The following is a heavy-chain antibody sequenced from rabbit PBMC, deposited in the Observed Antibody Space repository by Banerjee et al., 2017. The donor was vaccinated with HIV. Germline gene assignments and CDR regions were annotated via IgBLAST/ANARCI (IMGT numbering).Heavy chain of an antibody. J-gene: IGHJ6*01. V-gene: IGHV1S45*01. Sequence: QEQLEESGGGLVKPGASLTLTCKASGFSFSSGYDMCWVRQAPGKGLEWIACNGPITGTIWYASWAKGRFTISKTSSTTVTLQMTSLTAADTATYFCARLAFYAEISLWGPGTLVTVS. CDR2: NGPITGTI. CDR1: GFSFSSGYD. D-gene: IGHD4-2*01. CDR3: ARLAFYAEISL.